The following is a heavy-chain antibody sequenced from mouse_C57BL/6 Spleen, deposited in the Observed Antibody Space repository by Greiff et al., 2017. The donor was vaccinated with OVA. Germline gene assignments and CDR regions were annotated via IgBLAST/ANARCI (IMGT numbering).Heavy chain of an antibody. J-gene: IGHJ4*01. D-gene: IGHD1-1*01. CDR1: GYTFTSYW. CDR3: ASPYYYDNYAMDY. Sequence: QVQLQQPGAELVKPGASVKLSCKASGYTFTSYWMHWVQQRPGRGLEWIGRIGPNSGGTTYNEKFKSKATLTVYKPSSTAYMQRSNLTSEDSAAYDCASPYYYDNYAMDYWGQGTSVTVSA. CDR2: IGPNSGGT. V-gene: IGHV1-72*01.